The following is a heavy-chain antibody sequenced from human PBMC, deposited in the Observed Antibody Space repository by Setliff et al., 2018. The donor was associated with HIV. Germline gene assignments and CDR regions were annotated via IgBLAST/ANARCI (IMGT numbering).Heavy chain of an antibody. CDR3: AKSLLVAGNDY. J-gene: IGHJ4*02. Sequence: PGESLKISCAASGFTFDNVYMNWVRQAPGKGLEWVSYISSSSSTIYYADSVKGRFTISRDNAKNSLYLQMNSLRAEDTAVYYCAKSLLVAGNDYWGQGTLVTVSS. D-gene: IGHD2-8*02. CDR2: ISSSSSTI. CDR1: GFTFDNVY. V-gene: IGHV3-48*01.